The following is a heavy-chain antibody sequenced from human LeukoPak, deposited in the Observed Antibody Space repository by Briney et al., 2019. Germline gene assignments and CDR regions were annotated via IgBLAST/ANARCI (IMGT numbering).Heavy chain of an antibody. CDR3: ARVLVRGVITYFDY. D-gene: IGHD3-10*01. Sequence: SETLSLTCTVSGGSISSYYWSWIRQPPGKGLEWIGYIHYSGSTNYNPSLKSRVTISVDTSKNQFSLKLSSVTAADTAVYYCARVLVRGVITYFDYWGQGTLFTVSS. J-gene: IGHJ4*02. CDR1: GGSISSYY. V-gene: IGHV4-59*01. CDR2: IHYSGST.